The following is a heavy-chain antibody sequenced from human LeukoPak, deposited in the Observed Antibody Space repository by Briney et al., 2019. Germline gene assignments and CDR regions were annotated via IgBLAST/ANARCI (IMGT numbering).Heavy chain of an antibody. D-gene: IGHD6-6*01. J-gene: IGHJ5*02. V-gene: IGHV4-59*12. Sequence: PSETLSLTCTVSGGSISSYYWSWIRQPPGKGLEWIGYIYYSGSTNYNPSLKSRVTILVDTSKNQFSLKLSSVTAADTAVYYCASSPQVYSSSYNWFDPWGQGTLVTVSS. CDR3: ASSPQVYSSSYNWFDP. CDR1: GGSISSYY. CDR2: IYYSGST.